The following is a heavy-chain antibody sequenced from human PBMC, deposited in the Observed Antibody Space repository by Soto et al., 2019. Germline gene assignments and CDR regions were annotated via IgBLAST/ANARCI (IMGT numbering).Heavy chain of an antibody. Sequence: PSETLSLTCTVSGGSISSYYWSWIRQPPGKGLEWIGYIYYSGSTNYNPSLKSRVTISVDTSKNQFSLKLSSVTAADTAVYYCARDVWYSSTRNWFDPWGQGTLVTVSS. D-gene: IGHD6-13*01. V-gene: IGHV4-59*01. CDR2: IYYSGST. J-gene: IGHJ5*02. CDR3: ARDVWYSSTRNWFDP. CDR1: GGSISSYY.